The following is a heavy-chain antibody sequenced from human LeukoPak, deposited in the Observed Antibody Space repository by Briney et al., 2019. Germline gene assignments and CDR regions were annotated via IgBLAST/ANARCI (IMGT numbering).Heavy chain of an antibody. CDR1: GFSFSSYW. V-gene: IGHV3-9*01. CDR2: ISWNSGSI. CDR3: APEGGVYGDYAFDY. D-gene: IGHD4-17*01. Sequence: GGSLRLSCTASGFSFSSYWMHWVRQAPGKGLEWVSGISWNSGSIGYADSVKGRFTISRDNAKNSLYLQMNSLRAEDTAVYYCAPEGGVYGDYAFDYWGQGTLVTVSS. J-gene: IGHJ4*02.